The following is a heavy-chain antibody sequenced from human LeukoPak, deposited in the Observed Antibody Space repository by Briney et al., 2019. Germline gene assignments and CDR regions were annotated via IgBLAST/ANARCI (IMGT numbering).Heavy chain of an antibody. Sequence: SETLSLTCTVSGGSISSSSYYWGWIRQPPGKGLEWIGSIYYSGSTYYNPSLKSRVTISVDTSKNQFSLKLSSVTAADTAVYYCARRYYGSGSYPNPWGQGTLVTVSS. D-gene: IGHD3-10*01. CDR3: ARRYYGSGSYPNP. CDR1: GGSISSSSYY. V-gene: IGHV4-39*07. J-gene: IGHJ5*02. CDR2: IYYSGST.